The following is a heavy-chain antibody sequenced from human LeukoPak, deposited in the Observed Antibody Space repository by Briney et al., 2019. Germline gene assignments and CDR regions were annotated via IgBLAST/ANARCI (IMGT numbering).Heavy chain of an antibody. CDR3: ARDRPDAFDI. CDR2: IKYDGSST. Sequence: GGSLRLSCAASGFTFSSYWMHWVRHAPGKGLVWVSRIKYDGSSTSYADSVKGRFTISRDNAKNTLYLQMNSLRAEDTAVYYCARDRPDAFDIWGQGTMVTVSA. V-gene: IGHV3-74*01. CDR1: GFTFSSYW. J-gene: IGHJ3*02.